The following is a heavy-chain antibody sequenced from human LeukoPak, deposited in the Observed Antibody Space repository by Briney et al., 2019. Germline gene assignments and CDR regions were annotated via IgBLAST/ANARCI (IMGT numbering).Heavy chain of an antibody. J-gene: IGHJ5*02. D-gene: IGHD6-13*01. Sequence: TGGSLILSCSASGFSLSSYPMNWVRPAPGKGLELVSGIRDSGDSTFYADSVKGRFTISRDNSKNTLSLHMDSLRADDTALYYCARGSGINHYNWFDPWGQGTLVTVSS. CDR2: IRDSGDST. CDR3: ARGSGINHYNWFDP. CDR1: GFSLSSYP. V-gene: IGHV3-23*01.